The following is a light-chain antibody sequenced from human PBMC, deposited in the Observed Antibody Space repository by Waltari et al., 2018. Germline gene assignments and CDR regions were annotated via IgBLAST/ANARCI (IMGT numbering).Light chain of an antibody. CDR1: KWGDKF. V-gene: IGLV3-1*01. CDR2: QYS. J-gene: IGLJ3*02. Sequence: SYELIQPPSVSVSPGPTGSLPCSGAKWGDKFVCWYQQKPGQSPVLVLHQYSKRPSGIPERFSGSNSGNTATLTISGTQAMDEADYYCQAWDSSPQFGGGTKLTVL. CDR3: QAWDSSPQ.